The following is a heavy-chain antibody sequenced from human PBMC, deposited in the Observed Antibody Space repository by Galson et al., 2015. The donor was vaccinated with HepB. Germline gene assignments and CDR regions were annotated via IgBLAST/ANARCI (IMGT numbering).Heavy chain of an antibody. D-gene: IGHD6-19*01. CDR3: TKDRGAVAGVSPYGMDV. V-gene: IGHV3-30*18. J-gene: IGHJ6*02. Sequence: SLRLSCAASGFMFRNYGMHWVRQAPGKGLEWVAVISDDGRNKYYADSVKGRLTISRDNAKNTLYLQINRLRGEDTGVYYCTKDRGAVAGVSPYGMDVWGRGTTVIVS. CDR2: ISDDGRNK. CDR1: GFMFRNYG.